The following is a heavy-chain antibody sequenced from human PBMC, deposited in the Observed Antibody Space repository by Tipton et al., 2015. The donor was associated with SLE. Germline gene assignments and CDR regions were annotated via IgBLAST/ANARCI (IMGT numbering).Heavy chain of an antibody. CDR2: IDHSRST. Sequence: TLSLTCAVYGGSFSVHYWSWSWIRQPPGKGLEWIGEIDHSRSTNYNPSLKSRVTISVDTSKNQISLKLRSVTAADTAVYYCAGLHYDSSGYFSYYFDYWGQGTLVTVSS. D-gene: IGHD3-22*01. V-gene: IGHV4-34*01. CDR3: AGLHYDSSGYFSYYFDY. CDR1: GGSFSVHY. J-gene: IGHJ4*02.